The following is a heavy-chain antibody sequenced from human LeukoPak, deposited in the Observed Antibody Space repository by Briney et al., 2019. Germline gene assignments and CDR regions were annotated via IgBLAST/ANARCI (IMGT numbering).Heavy chain of an antibody. CDR3: ARLLRSIAVAGRHWFDP. CDR2: IYPGDSDT. Sequence: GESLKISCKGSGYSFTSYWIGWVCQMPGKGLEWMGIIYPGDSDTRYSPSIQGQVTISADKSISTAYLQWSSLKASDTAMYYCARLLRSIAVAGRHWFDPWGQGTLVTVSS. CDR1: GYSFTSYW. D-gene: IGHD6-19*01. V-gene: IGHV5-51*01. J-gene: IGHJ5*02.